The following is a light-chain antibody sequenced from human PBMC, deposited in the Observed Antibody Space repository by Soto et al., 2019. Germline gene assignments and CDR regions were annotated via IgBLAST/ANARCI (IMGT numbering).Light chain of an antibody. CDR1: QGIKND. CDR2: AAS. Sequence: AIQMTQSPSSLSAPVGDRVTITCRASQGIKNDLGWYQQKPGKAPKLLIYAASSLQSGVPSRFSGSGSGTDFTLTISSLQPEDFATYYCQQDYSYPLTFGQGTKVEIK. V-gene: IGKV1-6*01. CDR3: QQDYSYPLT. J-gene: IGKJ1*01.